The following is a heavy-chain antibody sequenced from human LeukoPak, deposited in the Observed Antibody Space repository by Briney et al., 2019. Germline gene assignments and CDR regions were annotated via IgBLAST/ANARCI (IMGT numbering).Heavy chain of an antibody. D-gene: IGHD2-2*01. CDR3: ARAVFCCTTSCYSRGRDY. V-gene: IGHV1-18*01. CDR1: GYTFTSYG. Sequence: ASVKVSCKASGYTFTSYGINWVRQAPGQGLEWMGWISAYNGNTNYAQKLQVRVTMTTHTSTSTAYMELRSLRSDDKAENCGARAVFCCTTSCYSRGRDYCGQGTLVTVSS. J-gene: IGHJ4*02. CDR2: ISAYNGNT.